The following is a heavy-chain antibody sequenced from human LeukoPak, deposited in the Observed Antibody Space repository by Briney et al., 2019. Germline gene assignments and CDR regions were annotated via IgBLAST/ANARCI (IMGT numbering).Heavy chain of an antibody. CDR3: ARGQGANNFGY. Sequence: GGSLRLSCAASGFTFSSYGMNWVRQAPGKGLEWVANIKQDGSEKYYVDSVKGRFTISRDNAKNSLYLQMNSLRAEDTAVYYCARGQGANNFGYWGQGTLVTVSS. V-gene: IGHV3-7*03. CDR1: GFTFSSYG. J-gene: IGHJ4*02. D-gene: IGHD1-26*01. CDR2: IKQDGSEK.